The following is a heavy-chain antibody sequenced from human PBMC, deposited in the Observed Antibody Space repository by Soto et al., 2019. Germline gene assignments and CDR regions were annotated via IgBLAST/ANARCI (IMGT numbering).Heavy chain of an antibody. CDR1: GGSISSYY. CDR3: ARDHGYSISHWFDP. J-gene: IGHJ5*02. Sequence: SETLSLTCTVSGGSISSYYWSWIRQPPGKGLEWIGYIYYSGSTNYNPSLKSRVTISVDTSKNQFSLKLSSVTAADTAVYYCARDHGYSISHWFDPGGQGTLVTVTP. D-gene: IGHD4-4*01. V-gene: IGHV4-59*01. CDR2: IYYSGST.